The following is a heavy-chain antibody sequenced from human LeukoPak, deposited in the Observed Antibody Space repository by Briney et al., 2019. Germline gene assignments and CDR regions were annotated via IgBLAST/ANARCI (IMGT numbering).Heavy chain of an antibody. CDR1: RGSISSSSYY. V-gene: IGHV4-39*06. J-gene: IGHJ4*02. CDR2: IYYRGST. CDR3: ARGGTLFTFFDS. Sequence: RSETLSLTCTVSRGSISSSSYYWGWIRQPPGKGLEWIASIYYRGSTYYSPSLKSRVTISVDTSKNQVPLTVKSVTAADTAVYYCARGGTLFTFFDSWGQGTLVTVSS.